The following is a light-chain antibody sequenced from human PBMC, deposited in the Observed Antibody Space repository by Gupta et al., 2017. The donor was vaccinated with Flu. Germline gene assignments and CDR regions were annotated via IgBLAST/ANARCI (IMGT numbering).Light chain of an antibody. Sequence: DIQMTQSPSTLSASVGDRVTITCRASQSISNWLAWYQQKPGKAPKLLIYKASNLESGVPSRFSGSGSGTEFTLTISSLQPDDFATYYCQHYNSYTGTFGQGTKVDIE. J-gene: IGKJ1*01. CDR3: QHYNSYTGT. V-gene: IGKV1-5*03. CDR1: QSISNW. CDR2: KAS.